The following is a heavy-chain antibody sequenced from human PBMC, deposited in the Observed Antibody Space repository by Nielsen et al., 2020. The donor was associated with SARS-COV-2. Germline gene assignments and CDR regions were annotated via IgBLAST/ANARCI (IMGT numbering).Heavy chain of an antibody. D-gene: IGHD6-19*01. V-gene: IGHV3-21*01. J-gene: IGHJ1*01. CDR3: ARGYSSGWVRAEYFQH. Sequence: GESLKISCAASGFTFSSYSMNWVRQAPGKGLEWVSSISSSSSYIYYADSVKGRFTISRDNAKNSLYLQMNSLRAEDTAVYYCARGYSSGWVRAEYFQHWGQGTLVTVSS. CDR1: GFTFSSYS. CDR2: ISSSSSYI.